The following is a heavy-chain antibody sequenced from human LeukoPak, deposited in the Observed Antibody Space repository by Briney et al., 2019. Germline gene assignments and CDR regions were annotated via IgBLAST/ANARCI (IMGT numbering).Heavy chain of an antibody. D-gene: IGHD2-2*01. Sequence: GGSLRLSCAASGFTFSSYAMHWVRQAPGKGLEWVAVISYDGSNKYYADSVKGRFTISRDNSKNTLYLQMNSLRAEDTAVYYCAKVNAIVVVPAALFDYWGQGTLVTVSS. V-gene: IGHV3-30-3*01. CDR3: AKVNAIVVVPAALFDY. CDR1: GFTFSSYA. J-gene: IGHJ4*02. CDR2: ISYDGSNK.